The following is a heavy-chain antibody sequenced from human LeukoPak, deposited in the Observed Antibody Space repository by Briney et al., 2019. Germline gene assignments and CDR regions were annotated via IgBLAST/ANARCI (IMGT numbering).Heavy chain of an antibody. D-gene: IGHD3-10*01. CDR3: ARDKKSGESSEIDY. CDR1: GFTFSNYW. Sequence: GGSLRLSCAASGFTFSNYWVHWVRQAPGKGLVWVSRINRDGSTTKYADSVKGRFTVSRDHAKNTLNLQMNSLRAEDTAVYYCARDKKSGESSEIDYWGQGTLVTVSS. J-gene: IGHJ4*02. CDR2: INRDGSTT. V-gene: IGHV3-74*03.